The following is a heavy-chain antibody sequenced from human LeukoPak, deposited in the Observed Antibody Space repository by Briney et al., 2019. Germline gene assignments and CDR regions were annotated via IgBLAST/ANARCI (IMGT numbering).Heavy chain of an antibody. Sequence: ASVKVSRKASGYTFTSHFLHWVRQAPGQGLEWMGIINPRGGSTSYAQKFQGRVTMTRDTSTSTVYMELSSLTSEDTAVYYCARIKSYYYDTSDKDAFDIWGQGTVVTVSS. CDR2: INPRGGST. CDR3: ARIKSYYYDTSDKDAFDI. V-gene: IGHV1-46*01. CDR1: GYTFTSHF. J-gene: IGHJ3*02. D-gene: IGHD3-22*01.